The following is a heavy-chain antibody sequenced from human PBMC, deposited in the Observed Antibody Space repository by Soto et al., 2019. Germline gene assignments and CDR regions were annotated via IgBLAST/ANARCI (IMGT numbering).Heavy chain of an antibody. CDR2: ISGSGGST. D-gene: IGHD6-13*01. J-gene: IGHJ4*02. Sequence: GSLRLSCAASGFTFSSYAMSWVRQAPGKGLEWVSAISGSGGSTYYADSVKGRFTISRDNSKNTLYLQMNSLRAEDTAVYYCAKVRAYSSSWYWPLCFDYWGKGYLVTVDS. CDR1: GFTFSSYA. CDR3: AKVRAYSSSWYWPLCFDY. V-gene: IGHV3-23*01.